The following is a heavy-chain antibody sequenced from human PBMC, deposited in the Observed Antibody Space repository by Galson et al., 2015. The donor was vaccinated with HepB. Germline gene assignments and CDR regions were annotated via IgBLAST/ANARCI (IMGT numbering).Heavy chain of an antibody. CDR1: GFTFSSYG. CDR2: IWYDGSNK. D-gene: IGHD3-22*01. CDR3: ARVGDDSSGYYYYRSLNYFDY. V-gene: IGHV3-33*01. J-gene: IGHJ4*02. Sequence: SLRLSCAASGFTFSSYGMHWVRQAPGKGLEWVAVIWYDGSNKYYADSVKGRFTISRDNSKNTLYLQMNSLRAEDTAVYYCARVGDDSSGYYYYRSLNYFDYWGQGTLVTVSS.